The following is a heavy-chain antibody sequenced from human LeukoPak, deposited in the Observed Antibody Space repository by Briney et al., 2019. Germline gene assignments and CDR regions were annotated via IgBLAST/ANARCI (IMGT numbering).Heavy chain of an antibody. CDR1: GFTFSNAW. V-gene: IGHV3-15*01. Sequence: GGSLRLSCAASGFTFSNAWMSWVRQAPGKGLEWVGRIKSKTDAGTTDYAAPVKGRFTISRDDSKNTLYLQMNSLKTEDTAVYYCTRDAKGDYFGAGSSRYYFDYWGQGTLVTVSS. CDR3: TRDAKGDYFGAGSSRYYFDY. CDR2: IKSKTDAGTT. D-gene: IGHD3-10*01. J-gene: IGHJ4*02.